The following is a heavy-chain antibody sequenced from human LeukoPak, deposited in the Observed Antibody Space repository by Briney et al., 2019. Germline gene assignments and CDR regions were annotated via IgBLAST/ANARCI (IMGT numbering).Heavy chain of an antibody. Sequence: ASVKVSCKASGYTFTSYAMHWVRQAPGQRLEWMGWINAGNGNTKYSQKFQGRVTITRDTSASTAYMELSSLRSEDTAVYYCARGARPHSSSWSPYYFDYWGQGTLVTVSS. D-gene: IGHD6-13*01. CDR3: ARGARPHSSSWSPYYFDY. V-gene: IGHV1-3*01. CDR1: GYTFTSYA. J-gene: IGHJ4*02. CDR2: INAGNGNT.